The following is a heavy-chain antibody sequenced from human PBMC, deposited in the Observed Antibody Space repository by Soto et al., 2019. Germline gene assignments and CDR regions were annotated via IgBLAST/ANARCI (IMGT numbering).Heavy chain of an antibody. CDR2: IYWNDDK. V-gene: IGHV2-5*01. CDR3: AHSDYVWGSYRPYNWFDP. Sequence: KESGPMVVKPTQTLTLTCTFSGFSLSTSGVGVGWIRQPPGKALEWLALIYWNDDKRYSPSLKSRLTITKDTSKNQVVLTMTNMDPVDTATYYCAHSDYVWGSYRPYNWFDPWGQGTLVTVSS. CDR1: GFSLSTSGVG. D-gene: IGHD3-16*02. J-gene: IGHJ5*02.